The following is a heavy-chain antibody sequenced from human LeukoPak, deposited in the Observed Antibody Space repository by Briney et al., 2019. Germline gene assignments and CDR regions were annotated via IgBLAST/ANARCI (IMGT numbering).Heavy chain of an antibody. J-gene: IGHJ4*02. CDR3: ARHYAGSGSYFIDY. CDR1: GGSISSSSYY. Sequence: SETLSLTCTVSGGSISSSSYYWGWIRQPPGKGLEWIGSIYYSGSTYYNPSLKSRVTISVDTSKNQFSLKLSSVTAADTAVYYCARHYAGSGSYFIDYWGQGTLVTVSS. CDR2: IYYSGST. D-gene: IGHD3-10*01. V-gene: IGHV4-39*01.